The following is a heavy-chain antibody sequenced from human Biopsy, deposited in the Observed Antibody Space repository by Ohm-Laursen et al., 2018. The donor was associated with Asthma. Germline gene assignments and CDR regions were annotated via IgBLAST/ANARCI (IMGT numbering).Heavy chain of an antibody. D-gene: IGHD3-9*01. Sequence: GASVKVSCKASGYNFISLAIHWVRQAPGQRLEWMGWANTGNGDTKYSQKFQGRVTITRDTSASTAYMELRSLRSEDTATYYCARTYYDFLTGQVKDVFGVWGQGTMVTVSS. CDR1: GYNFISLA. CDR3: ARTYYDFLTGQVKDVFGV. CDR2: ANTGNGDT. J-gene: IGHJ3*01. V-gene: IGHV1-3*04.